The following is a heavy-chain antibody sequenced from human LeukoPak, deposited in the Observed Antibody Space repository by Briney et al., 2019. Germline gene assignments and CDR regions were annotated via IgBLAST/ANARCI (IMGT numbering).Heavy chain of an antibody. Sequence: SETLSLTCTVSGGSISSYYWGWIRQPPGKGLEWIGSIYYSGSTYYNPSLKSRVTISVDTSKNQFSLKLSSVTAADTAVYYCARLEDSSSWSVWFDPWGQGTLVTVSS. V-gene: IGHV4-39*01. CDR1: GGSISSYY. CDR3: ARLEDSSSWSVWFDP. CDR2: IYYSGST. J-gene: IGHJ5*02. D-gene: IGHD6-13*01.